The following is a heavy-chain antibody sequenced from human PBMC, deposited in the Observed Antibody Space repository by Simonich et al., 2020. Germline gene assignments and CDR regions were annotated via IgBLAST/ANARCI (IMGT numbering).Heavy chain of an antibody. J-gene: IGHJ3*02. CDR2: SYYRGST. Sequence: QLQLQESGPGLVKPSETLSLTCTVSGGSISSSSYYWGWIRQPPVKGLEWIGSSYYRGSTHSNPSLKSRVTISGDTSKNQFSLKLSSVTAADTAVYYCARHAGFAFDIWGQGTMVTVSS. D-gene: IGHD6-13*01. CDR3: ARHAGFAFDI. V-gene: IGHV4-39*01. CDR1: GGSISSSSYY.